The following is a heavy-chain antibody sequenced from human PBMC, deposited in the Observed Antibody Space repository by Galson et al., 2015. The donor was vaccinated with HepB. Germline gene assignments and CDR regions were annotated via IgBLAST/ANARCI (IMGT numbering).Heavy chain of an antibody. CDR1: GFTFSSYA. D-gene: IGHD4-11*01. J-gene: IGHJ3*02. CDR3: ARAQETTRYDAFDI. V-gene: IGHV3-30-3*01. CDR2: ISYDGSNK. Sequence: SLRLSCAASGFTFSSYAMHWVRQAPGKGLEWVAVISYDGSNKYYADSVKGRFTISRDNSKNTLYLQMNSLRAEDTAVYYCARAQETTRYDAFDIWGQGTMVTVSS.